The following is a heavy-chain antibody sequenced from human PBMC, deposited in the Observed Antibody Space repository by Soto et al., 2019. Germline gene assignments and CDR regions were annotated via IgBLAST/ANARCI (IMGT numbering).Heavy chain of an antibody. Sequence: ESGGGVVPPGRSLRLSCAASGFTFSSYGMHWVRQAPGKGLEWVAVISYDGSNKYYADSVKGRFTISRDNSKNTLFLQMNSLRAEDTAVYYCAKDPLGYWGQGTLVTVSS. V-gene: IGHV3-30*18. J-gene: IGHJ4*02. D-gene: IGHD6-13*01. CDR3: AKDPLGY. CDR1: GFTFSSYG. CDR2: ISYDGSNK.